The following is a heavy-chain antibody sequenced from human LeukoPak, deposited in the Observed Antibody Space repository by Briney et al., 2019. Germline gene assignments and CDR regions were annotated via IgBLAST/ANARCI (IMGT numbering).Heavy chain of an antibody. J-gene: IGHJ4*02. Sequence: AAVKVSCKASGYTFTSYGISWVRQAPVQGLEWMGWISAYNGNTNYAQKLQGRVTMTTDTSTSTAYMELRSLRSDDTAVYYCARDQGEAAGRRPFDYWGQGTLVTVSS. V-gene: IGHV1-18*01. D-gene: IGHD6-13*01. CDR1: GYTFTSYG. CDR3: ARDQGEAAGRRPFDY. CDR2: ISAYNGNT.